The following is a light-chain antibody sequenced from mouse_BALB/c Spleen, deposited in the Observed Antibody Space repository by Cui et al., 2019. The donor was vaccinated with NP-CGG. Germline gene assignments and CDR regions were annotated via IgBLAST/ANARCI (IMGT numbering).Light chain of an antibody. Sequence: QAVVTSESTPTTSPGETVTLTCGSGSGAVTTSTYANWVQEKPDHLFTGLIGGTNNRAPGVPARFSGSLIGDKAALTITGAQTEDEAIYFCALWYSNHWVFGGGTKLTVL. V-gene: IGLV1*01. CDR1: SGAVTTSTY. J-gene: IGLJ1*01. CDR3: ALWYSNHWV. CDR2: GTN.